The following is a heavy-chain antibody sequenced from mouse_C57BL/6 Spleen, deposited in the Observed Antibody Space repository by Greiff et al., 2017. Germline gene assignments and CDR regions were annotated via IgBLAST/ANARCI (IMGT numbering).Heavy chain of an antibody. CDR1: GFTFSSYA. D-gene: IGHD3-2*01. CDR2: ISDGGSYT. CDR3: ARDKTTPFDY. J-gene: IGHJ2*01. Sequence: EVQRVESGGGLVKPGGSLKLSCAASGFTFSSYAMSWVRQTPEKRLEWVATISDGGSYTYYPDNVKGRFTISRDNAKNNLYLQMSHLKSEDTAMYYCARDKTTPFDYWGQGTTLTVSS. V-gene: IGHV5-4*01.